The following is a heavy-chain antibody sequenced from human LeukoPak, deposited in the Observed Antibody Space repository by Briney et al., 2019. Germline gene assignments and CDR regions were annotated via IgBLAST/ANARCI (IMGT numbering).Heavy chain of an antibody. Sequence: PGGSLRLSCAASGFTFSNYAMSWVRQAPGKGLEWVSAISASAGSIYYADSVKGRFTISRDNSKNTLYLQMNSLRAEDTALYYCARGYGSVLDYWGQGTLVTVSS. CDR2: ISASAGSI. V-gene: IGHV3-23*01. J-gene: IGHJ4*02. CDR1: GFTFSNYA. D-gene: IGHD3-10*01. CDR3: ARGYGSVLDY.